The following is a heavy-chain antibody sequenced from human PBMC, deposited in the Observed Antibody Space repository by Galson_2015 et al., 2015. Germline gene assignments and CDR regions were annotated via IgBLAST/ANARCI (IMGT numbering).Heavy chain of an antibody. D-gene: IGHD3-10*01. Sequence: SGAEVTKPGESLRISCQGSGYSFTAYWISWVRQMPGKGLEWMAVIDSSDSYTNYSPSFQGHVTISVDKSISTAYLQWSSLKASDTAVYYCARGTYMSGSRDYWGQGTLVTVSS. CDR2: IDSSDSYT. J-gene: IGHJ4*02. CDR1: GYSFTAYW. CDR3: ARGTYMSGSRDY. V-gene: IGHV5-10-1*01.